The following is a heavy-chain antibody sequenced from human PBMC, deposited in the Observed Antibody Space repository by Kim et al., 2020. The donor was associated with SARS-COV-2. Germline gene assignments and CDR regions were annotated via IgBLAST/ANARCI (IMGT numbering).Heavy chain of an antibody. CDR2: ISGSGGST. Sequence: GGSLRLSCAASGFTFSSYAMSWVRQAPGKGLEWVSAISGSGGSTYYADSVKGRFTISRDNSKNTLYLQMNSLRAEDTAVYYCAKDPKTDFDWLLYYDYWGQGTLVTVSS. CDR1: GFTFSSYA. J-gene: IGHJ4*02. CDR3: AKDPKTDFDWLLYYDY. V-gene: IGHV3-23*01. D-gene: IGHD3-9*01.